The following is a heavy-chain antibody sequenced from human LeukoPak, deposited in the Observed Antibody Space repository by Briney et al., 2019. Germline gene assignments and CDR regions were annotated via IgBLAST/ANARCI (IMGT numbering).Heavy chain of an antibody. CDR1: GVSFSSYW. Sequence: GGSLRLSCVACGVSFSSYWMAWVRQAPGKGLEWVANIKYDGTHKFYADSVKGRFTISRDNAKNSLFLEMNSLTADDTAVYFCASSHDSSGNDWGQGTLVTVSS. D-gene: IGHD3-22*01. CDR2: IKYDGTHK. J-gene: IGHJ4*02. CDR3: ASSHDSSGND. V-gene: IGHV3-7*01.